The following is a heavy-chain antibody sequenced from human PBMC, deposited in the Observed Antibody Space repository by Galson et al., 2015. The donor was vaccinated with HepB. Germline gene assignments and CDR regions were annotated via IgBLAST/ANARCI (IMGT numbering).Heavy chain of an antibody. Sequence: TLSLTCTVSGGSISSGRSYWSWIRQHPGKGLEYIGYIYYTGTTYYNPSLKSRLTISLDKSKNQFSLRLSSVTAADTAVYYCARDHDYGAPGRYLQHWGQGTLVTVSS. CDR2: IYYTGTT. CDR1: GGSISSGRSY. J-gene: IGHJ1*01. CDR3: ARDHDYGAPGRYLQH. V-gene: IGHV4-31*03. D-gene: IGHD4/OR15-4a*01.